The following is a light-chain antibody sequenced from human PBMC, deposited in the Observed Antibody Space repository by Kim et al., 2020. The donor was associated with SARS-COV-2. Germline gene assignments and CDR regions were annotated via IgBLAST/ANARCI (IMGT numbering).Light chain of an antibody. Sequence: EIVMTQSPATLSVSPGERATLSCRASQSVSSNLAWYQHKPGQAPRLLIYLASTRATGIPARFSGSGSGTEFTLTISSLQSEDFAVYYCQQYNNWPRTFDQGTKVDIK. CDR3: QQYNNWPRT. CDR2: LAS. CDR1: QSVSSN. V-gene: IGKV3D-15*01. J-gene: IGKJ1*01.